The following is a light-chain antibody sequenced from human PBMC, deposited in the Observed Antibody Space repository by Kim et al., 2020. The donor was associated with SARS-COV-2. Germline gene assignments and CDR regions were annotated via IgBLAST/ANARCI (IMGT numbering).Light chain of an antibody. Sequence: VSPGQTARITCSGDALPNQYAYWYQQKPGQAPVLMIYKDIERPSGIPERFSGSSSGTTVTLTISGVQAEDEADYYCQAADSSGSWVFGGGTQLTVL. CDR3: QAADSSGSWV. V-gene: IGLV3-25*03. CDR2: KDI. J-gene: IGLJ3*02. CDR1: ALPNQY.